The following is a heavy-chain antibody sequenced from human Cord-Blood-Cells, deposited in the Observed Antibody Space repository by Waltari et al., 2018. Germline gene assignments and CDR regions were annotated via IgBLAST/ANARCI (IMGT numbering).Heavy chain of an antibody. Sequence: QVQLVESGGGVVQPGRSLRLSCAASGFTFSSYAMHWVRQAPGKGLEWVAVISYDGSNKYSADSVKGRFTISRDNSKNTLYLQMNSLRAEDTAVYYCARTYNWNYNWFDPWGQGTLVTVSS. D-gene: IGHD1-7*01. J-gene: IGHJ5*02. CDR2: ISYDGSNK. V-gene: IGHV3-30-3*01. CDR1: GFTFSSYA. CDR3: ARTYNWNYNWFDP.